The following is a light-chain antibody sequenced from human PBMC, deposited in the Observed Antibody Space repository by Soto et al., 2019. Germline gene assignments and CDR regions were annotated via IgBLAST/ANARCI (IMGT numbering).Light chain of an antibody. CDR3: QQASRVPRT. V-gene: IGKV1-39*01. CDR1: QTINIY. CDR2: QTS. J-gene: IGKJ1*01. Sequence: DIQMTQSPSSLSASVGDSVTITCRASQTINIYLNWYQQKAGRAPDLLIYQTSHLQTGVPSRFSGSGSGTEFTLTISSLQPEDFATYYCQQASRVPRTFGQGTKVEI.